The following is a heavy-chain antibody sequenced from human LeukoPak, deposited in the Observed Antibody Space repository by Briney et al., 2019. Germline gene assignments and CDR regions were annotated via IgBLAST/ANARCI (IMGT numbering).Heavy chain of an antibody. D-gene: IGHD1-14*01. CDR1: GGSFSGYY. V-gene: IGHV4-34*01. J-gene: IGHJ6*02. CDR2: INHSGST. CDR3: ATLPDLDGMDV. Sequence: SETLSLTCAVYGGSFSGYYWSWIRQPPGKGLEWIGEINHSGSTNYNPSLKSRVTISVDTSKNQFSLKLSSVTAADMAVYYCATLPDLDGMDVWGQGTTVTVSS.